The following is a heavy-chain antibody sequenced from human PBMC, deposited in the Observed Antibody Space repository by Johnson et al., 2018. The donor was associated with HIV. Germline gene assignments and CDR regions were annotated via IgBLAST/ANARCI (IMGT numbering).Heavy chain of an antibody. CDR2: ISYDGSNK. V-gene: IGHV3-30-3*01. CDR1: GFTFSSYA. D-gene: IGHD1-26*01. J-gene: IGHJ3*02. Sequence: QMLLVESGGGVVQPGRSLRLSCAASGFTFSSYAMHWVRQAPGKGLEWVAVISYDGSNKYYADSVKGRFTISRDNSKNTLYLQMNSLRAEEPAVYNCAREWAGAFDIWGQGTMVTVSS. CDR3: AREWAGAFDI.